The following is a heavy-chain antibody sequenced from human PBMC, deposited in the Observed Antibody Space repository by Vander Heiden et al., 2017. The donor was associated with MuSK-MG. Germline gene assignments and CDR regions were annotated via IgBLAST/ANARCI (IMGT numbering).Heavy chain of an antibody. Sequence: QVQLQQWGAGLLKPSETLSLTCAVYGGSFRGYYWSWIRQPPGKGLEWIGEINHSGSTNYNPSLKSRVTISVDTSKNQFSLKLSSVTAADTAVYYCARGRGWYYGSGSYYDYWDQGTLVTVSS. CDR3: ARGRGWYYGSGSYYDY. CDR1: GGSFRGYY. V-gene: IGHV4-34*01. CDR2: INHSGST. D-gene: IGHD3-10*01. J-gene: IGHJ4*02.